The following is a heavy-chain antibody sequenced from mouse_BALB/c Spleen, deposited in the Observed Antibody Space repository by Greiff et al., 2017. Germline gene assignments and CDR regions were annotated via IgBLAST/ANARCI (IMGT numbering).Heavy chain of an antibody. Sequence: EVQVVESGGGLVQPGGSLKLSCAASGFTFSSYGMSWVRQTPDKRLELVATINSNGGSTYYPDSVKGRFTISRDNAKNTLYLQMSSLKSEDTAMYYCARAIGGFAYWGQGTLVTVSA. CDR2: INSNGGST. V-gene: IGHV5-6-3*01. CDR3: ARAIGGFAY. CDR1: GFTFSSYG. J-gene: IGHJ3*01.